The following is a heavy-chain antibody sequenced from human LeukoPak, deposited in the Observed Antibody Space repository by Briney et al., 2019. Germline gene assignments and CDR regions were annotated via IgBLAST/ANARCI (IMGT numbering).Heavy chain of an antibody. CDR1: GFTFSSYA. CDR2: ISGSGGST. V-gene: IGHV3-23*01. CDR3: AKSGDCSSTSCYPHNWFDP. Sequence: GGSLRLSCAASGFTFSSYAMSWVRQAPGKGLEWVSAISGSGGSTYYADSVKGRFTISRVNSKNTLYLQMNSLRAEDTAVYYCAKSGDCSSTSCYPHNWFDPWGQGTLVTVSS. D-gene: IGHD2-2*01. J-gene: IGHJ5*02.